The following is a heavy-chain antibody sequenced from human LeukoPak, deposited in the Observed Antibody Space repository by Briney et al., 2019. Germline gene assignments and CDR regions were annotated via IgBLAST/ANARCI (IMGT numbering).Heavy chain of an antibody. D-gene: IGHD4-17*01. J-gene: IGHJ3*02. CDR2: ISWNSGSI. V-gene: IGHV3-9*01. CDR1: GFTFDDYA. CDR3: AKDITHGDPPSQDAFDI. Sequence: GRSLSLSCAASGFTFDDYAMHWVRQAPGKGLEWVSGISWNSGSIGYADSVKGRFTISRDNAKNSLYLQMNSLRAEDTALYYCAKDITHGDPPSQDAFDIWGQGTMVTVSS.